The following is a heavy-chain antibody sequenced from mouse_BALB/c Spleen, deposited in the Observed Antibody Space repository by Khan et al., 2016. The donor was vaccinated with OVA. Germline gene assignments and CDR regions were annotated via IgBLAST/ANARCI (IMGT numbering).Heavy chain of an antibody. J-gene: IGHJ4*01. V-gene: IGHV1S56*01. Sequence: QVQLQQSGPELVKPGALVKISCKASGYTFTAYDINWARQRPGQGLEWIGWIYPGDGTTKYNENVRDGATLTADKSSNTAYMQLSSLTSEKSAVYFCAREGLRGVGMDYWGQGTSVSVSS. D-gene: IGHD2-4*01. CDR2: IYPGDGTT. CDR3: AREGLRGVGMDY. CDR1: GYTFTAYD.